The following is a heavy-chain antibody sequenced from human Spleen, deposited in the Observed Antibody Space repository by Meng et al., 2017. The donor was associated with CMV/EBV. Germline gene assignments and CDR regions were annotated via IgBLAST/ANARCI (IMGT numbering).Heavy chain of an antibody. CDR3: ARWELRNGWFDP. Sequence: TVSGCSISSSSYPWRWIRQPPGEGLEWIGIIYYSGSPYYSPSLKSRVTISVDTSKNQFSLKLSSVTAADTAVYYCARWELRNGWFDPWGQGTLVTVSS. D-gene: IGHD1-26*01. J-gene: IGHJ5*02. V-gene: IGHV4-39*07. CDR2: IYYSGSP. CDR1: GCSISSSSYP.